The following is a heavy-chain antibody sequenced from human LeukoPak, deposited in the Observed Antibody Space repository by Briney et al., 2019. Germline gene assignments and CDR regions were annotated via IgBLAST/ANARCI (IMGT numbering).Heavy chain of an antibody. J-gene: IGHJ6*02. Sequence: ASVKVSRKVSGYTLTELSMHWVRQAPGKGLEWMGGFDPEDGETIYAQKFQGRVTMTEDTSTDTAYMELSSLRSEDTAVYYCATDREYYYGMDVWGQGTTVTVSS. V-gene: IGHV1-24*01. CDR3: ATDREYYYGMDV. CDR2: FDPEDGET. CDR1: GYTLTELS.